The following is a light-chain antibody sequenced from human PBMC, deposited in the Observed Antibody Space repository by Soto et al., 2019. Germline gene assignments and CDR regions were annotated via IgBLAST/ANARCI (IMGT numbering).Light chain of an antibody. V-gene: IGKV1-8*01. CDR1: QGVSNY. CDR3: LQDFLYPFT. Sequence: AIRMTQSPSSFSASTGDRVTITCRASQGVSNYLAWYQQRPGKAPKLLIYAASTLQTGVPSTFSGSGSGTDCTLTISRMQYLDFATPYCLQDFLYPFTFGPGTNVDI. J-gene: IGKJ3*01. CDR2: AAS.